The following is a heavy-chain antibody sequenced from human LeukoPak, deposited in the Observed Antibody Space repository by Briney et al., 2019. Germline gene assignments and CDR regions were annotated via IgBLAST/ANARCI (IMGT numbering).Heavy chain of an antibody. CDR2: IHYSGTT. Sequence: PSETLSLTCTVSGGSISSSDYYWGWIRQPPGKGLEWIGSIHYSGTTCYNPSLKSRVTISVDTSKNQFSLKLSSVTAADTAVYYCASYYAWGSSRFDYWGQGTLVTVSS. J-gene: IGHJ4*02. CDR3: ASYYAWGSSRFDY. CDR1: GGSISSSDYY. V-gene: IGHV4-39*01. D-gene: IGHD3-10*01.